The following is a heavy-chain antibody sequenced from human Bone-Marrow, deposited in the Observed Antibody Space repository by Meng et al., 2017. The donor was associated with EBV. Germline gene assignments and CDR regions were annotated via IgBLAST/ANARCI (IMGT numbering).Heavy chain of an antibody. CDR2: IIAFSGRT. V-gene: IGHV1-69*06. CDR3: ESLEHYSDYGYDD. D-gene: IGHD3-16*01. CDR1: DGTFSTYV. Sequence: HPGQGCAEGKQPGSSVTVSRTPSDGTFSTYVMSWVRQGRGQGLEWMGSIIAFSGRTEYAKKFQCRLTITADKISSADYIDLSSFTSHDTAVYYCESLEHYSDYGYDDWGQGTLVTVSS. J-gene: IGHJ4*02.